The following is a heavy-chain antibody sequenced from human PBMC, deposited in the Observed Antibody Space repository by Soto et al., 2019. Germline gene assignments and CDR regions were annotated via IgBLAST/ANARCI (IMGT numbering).Heavy chain of an antibody. D-gene: IGHD3-16*01. CDR2: INGYNGNT. CDR1: GYTFTSYG. CDR3: ARVGDVPYYYYGMDV. Sequence: QVQLVQSGAEVKKPGASVKVSCKASGYTFTSYGISWVRQAPGQGLEWMGWINGYNGNTNHAQKLQGRVTMSTDTSTSTAYMEWRSLRSDASAVYYCARVGDVPYYYYGMDVWGQGTTVTVSS. V-gene: IGHV1-18*01. J-gene: IGHJ6*02.